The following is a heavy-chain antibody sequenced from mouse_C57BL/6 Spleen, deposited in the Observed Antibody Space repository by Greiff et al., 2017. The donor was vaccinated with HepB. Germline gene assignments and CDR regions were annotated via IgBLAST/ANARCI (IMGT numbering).Heavy chain of an antibody. J-gene: IGHJ2*01. CDR3: ARRGTGTAFDY. V-gene: IGHV1-59*01. CDR2: IDPSDSYT. CDR1: GYTFTSYW. D-gene: IGHD4-1*01. Sequence: QVQLQQPGAELVRPGTSVKLSCKASGYTFTSYWMHWVKQRPGQGLEWIGVIDPSDSYTNYNQKFKGKATLTVDTSSSTAYMQLSSLTSEDSAVYYCARRGTGTAFDYWGQGTTLTVSS.